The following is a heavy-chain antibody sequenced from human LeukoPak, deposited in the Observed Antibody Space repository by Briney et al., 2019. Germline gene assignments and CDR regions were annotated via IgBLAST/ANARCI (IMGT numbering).Heavy chain of an antibody. Sequence: GGSLRLSCAASGFTFSSYGMHWVRQAPGKGLEWVAFIRYDGSNKYYADSVKGRFTISRDNSKNTLYLQMNSLRAEDTAVYYCASSPKDAASFDYWGQGTLVTVSS. CDR3: ASSPKDAASFDY. J-gene: IGHJ4*02. V-gene: IGHV3-30*02. CDR1: GFTFSSYG. CDR2: IRYDGSNK. D-gene: IGHD2-15*01.